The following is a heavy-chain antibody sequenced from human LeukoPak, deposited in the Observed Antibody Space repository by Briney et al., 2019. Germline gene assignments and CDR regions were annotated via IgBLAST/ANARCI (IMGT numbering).Heavy chain of an antibody. Sequence: SETLSLTCSVSGGSISSTIYYWGWIRQPPGKGLEWIGSIYYSGNTYYNPSLKSRVTISVDTSKNQFSLKLSSVTAADTAVYYCARGTLRYFDKGWGQGTLVTVSS. CDR3: ARGTLRYFDKG. J-gene: IGHJ4*02. V-gene: IGHV4-39*07. D-gene: IGHD3-9*01. CDR1: GGSISSTIYY. CDR2: IYYSGNT.